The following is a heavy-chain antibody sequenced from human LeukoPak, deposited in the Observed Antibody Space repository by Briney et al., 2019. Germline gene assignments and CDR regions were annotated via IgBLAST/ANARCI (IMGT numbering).Heavy chain of an antibody. CDR3: ARDRSGGFVEP. V-gene: IGHV4-4*07. Sequence: SETLSLTCTVSGCTISSYYWNWIRQPAGKGLEWIGRIYTSRSTNYNPSPKSRVTMSVDTSKNQFSLKLSSVTAADTAVYYCARDRSGGFVEPWGERTLVTVSS. J-gene: IGHJ5*02. CDR1: GCTISSYY. D-gene: IGHD2-15*01. CDR2: IYTSRST.